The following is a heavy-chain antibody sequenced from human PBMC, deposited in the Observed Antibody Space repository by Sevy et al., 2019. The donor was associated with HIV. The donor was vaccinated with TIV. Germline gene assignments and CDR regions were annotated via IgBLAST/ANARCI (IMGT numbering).Heavy chain of an antibody. CDR1: GFTFSKYS. V-gene: IGHV3-23*01. CDR3: AGEGCTKPHDY. CDR2: LSFGCGEI. D-gene: IGHD2-8*01. J-gene: IGHJ4*02. Sequence: GGSLRLSCAASGFTFSKYSMSWVRQPPGKGLEWVSTLSFGCGEINHADSVKGRFTISRVNSKNSLYLQMNNLRAEDAAVYYCAGEGCTKPHDYWGQGTLVTVSS.